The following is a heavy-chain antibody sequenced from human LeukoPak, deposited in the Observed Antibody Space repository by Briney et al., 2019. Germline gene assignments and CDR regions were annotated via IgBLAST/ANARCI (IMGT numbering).Heavy chain of an antibody. J-gene: IGHJ4*02. CDR2: IYSGGST. Sequence: GGSLRLSCAASGFTVSSNYMSWVRQAPGKGLEWVSVIYSGGSTYYADSVKGRFTISRDNSKNTLYLQMNSLRAEDTAVYYCARGVGDYGDHNLDYWGQGTLVTVSS. D-gene: IGHD4-17*01. CDR1: GFTVSSNY. CDR3: ARGVGDYGDHNLDY. V-gene: IGHV3-66*01.